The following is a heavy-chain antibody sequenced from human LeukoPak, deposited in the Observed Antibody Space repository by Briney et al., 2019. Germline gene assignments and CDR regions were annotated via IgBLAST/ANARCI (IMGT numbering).Heavy chain of an antibody. Sequence: SETLSLTCTVSGGSISSYYWSWIRQPPGKGLEWVGYIYYSGSTNYNPSLKSRVTISVDASKNQFSLKLSSVTAADTAVYYCARCKLAGSYGYCFDYWGQGTLVTVSS. D-gene: IGHD5-18*01. CDR1: GGSISSYY. J-gene: IGHJ4*02. CDR3: ARCKLAGSYGYCFDY. CDR2: IYYSGST. V-gene: IGHV4-59*08.